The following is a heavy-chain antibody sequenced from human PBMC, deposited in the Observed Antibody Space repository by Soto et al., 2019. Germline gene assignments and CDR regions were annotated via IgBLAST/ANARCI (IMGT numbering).Heavy chain of an antibody. CDR1: GFTFDNYG. CDR2: VSGSGGST. V-gene: IGHV3-23*01. D-gene: IGHD6-19*01. J-gene: IGHJ4*02. CDR3: ARHRSYNSGFFDY. Sequence: EVQLLESGGDLVQPGGSLRLSCVASGFTFDNYGMSWVRQAPGKGLEWVSTVSGSGGSTYYAASVKGRFTISREYSKNTMYLQMNSLRAEDTAVYFCARHRSYNSGFFDYWSQGTLVTVSS.